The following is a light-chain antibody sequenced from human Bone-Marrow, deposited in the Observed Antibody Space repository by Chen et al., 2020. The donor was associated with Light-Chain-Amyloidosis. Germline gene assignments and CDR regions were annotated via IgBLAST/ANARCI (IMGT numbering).Light chain of an antibody. CDR2: GSA. J-gene: IGKJ4*01. CDR3: QQYGTSPLT. Sequence: EIVLTQSPGTLSLSPGEGANLSCRASQTISSNYLTWYQQKVGQAHRLLIYGSASRATVIPDRFTGSESGTEFTLTINRLEPEAVAMNYCQQYGTSPLTFGGGTKVEIK. CDR1: QTISSNY. V-gene: IGKV3-20*01.